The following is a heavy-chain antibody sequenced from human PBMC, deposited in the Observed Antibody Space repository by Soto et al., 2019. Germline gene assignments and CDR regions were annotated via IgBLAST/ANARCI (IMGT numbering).Heavy chain of an antibody. V-gene: IGHV3-7*01. CDR3: LPAGDPST. J-gene: IGHJ4*02. CDR2: TKPDGSDS. Sequence: PGGSLRLSCAASGFIIRNYWMNWVRQAPGKGLEWVANTKPDGSDSFYVDSVKGRFTVSRDNAKNSVYLQMNSLRDEDTAVYYCLPAGDPSTWGQGTRVTVSS. D-gene: IGHD3-16*01. CDR1: GFIIRNYW.